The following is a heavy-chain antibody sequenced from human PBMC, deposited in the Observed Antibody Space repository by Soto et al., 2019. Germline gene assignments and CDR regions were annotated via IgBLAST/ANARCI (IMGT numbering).Heavy chain of an antibody. CDR1: GGSISSSSYY. V-gene: IGHV4-39*01. J-gene: IGHJ5*02. CDR3: ARHGPPMITFGGVIVTPYNWFDP. D-gene: IGHD3-16*02. Sequence: SETLSLTSTVSGGSISSSSYYWGWIRQPPGKGLEWIGSIYYSGSTYYNPSLKSRVTISVDTSKNQFSLKLSSVTAADTAVYYCARHGPPMITFGGVIVTPYNWFDPWGQGTLVTVSS. CDR2: IYYSGST.